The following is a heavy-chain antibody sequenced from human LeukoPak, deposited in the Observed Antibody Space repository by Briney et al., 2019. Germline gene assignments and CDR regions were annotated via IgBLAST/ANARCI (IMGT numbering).Heavy chain of an antibody. Sequence: ASVKVSCKASGYTFTGYYMHWVRQAPGQGLEWMGRINPNSGGTNYAQKFQGRVTMTRDTSISTAYMELSRLRSDDTAVYYCARDTYYDFWSGYYTGIGWFDPWGQGTLVTVSS. CDR3: ARDTYYDFWSGYYTGIGWFDP. CDR2: INPNSGGT. J-gene: IGHJ5*02. V-gene: IGHV1-2*06. CDR1: GYTFTGYY. D-gene: IGHD3-3*01.